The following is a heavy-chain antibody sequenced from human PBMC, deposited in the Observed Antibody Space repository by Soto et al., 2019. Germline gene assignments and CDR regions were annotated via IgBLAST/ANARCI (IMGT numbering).Heavy chain of an antibody. J-gene: IGHJ4*02. CDR1: GGSISSYY. CDR2: IYYSGST. D-gene: IGHD3-9*01. V-gene: IGHV4-59*01. CDR3: ARASRDILTGYYIDY. Sequence: QVQLQESGPGLVKPSETLSLTCTVSGGSISSYYWSWIRQPPGKGLEWIGYIYYSGSTNCNPSLKSRVTISVDKSKNQFSLNLSSVTAADTAVYYCARASRDILTGYYIDYWGQGTLVPVSS.